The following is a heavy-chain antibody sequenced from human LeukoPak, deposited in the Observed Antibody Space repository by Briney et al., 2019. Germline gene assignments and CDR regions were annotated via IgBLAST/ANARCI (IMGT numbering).Heavy chain of an antibody. CDR2: IDQSGNT. D-gene: IGHD6-19*01. J-gene: IGHJ5*02. Sequence: SETLSLTCAVYGASFSGYYWSWIRQSPGKGLEWIGEIDQSGNTNYKPSFNSRATISIDTSNKYFSLKLNSATAADTAVYYCARVVAVAGHGVWFDPWGQGTLVTVSS. V-gene: IGHV4-34*01. CDR3: ARVVAVAGHGVWFDP. CDR1: GASFSGYY.